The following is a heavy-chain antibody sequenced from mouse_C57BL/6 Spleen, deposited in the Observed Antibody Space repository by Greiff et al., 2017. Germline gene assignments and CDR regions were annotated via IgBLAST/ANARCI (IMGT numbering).Heavy chain of an antibody. CDR3: ARAGTTMVTHFDY. D-gene: IGHD2-2*01. V-gene: IGHV1-52*01. CDR2: IDPSDSET. Sequence: QVQLQQPGAELVRPGFSVKLSCKASGYTFTSYWMHWVKQRPIQGLEWIGNIDPSDSETHYNQKFKDKATLTVDKSSSTAYMQLSSLTSEDSAVYYCARAGTTMVTHFDYWGQGTTLTVSS. CDR1: GYTFTSYW. J-gene: IGHJ2*01.